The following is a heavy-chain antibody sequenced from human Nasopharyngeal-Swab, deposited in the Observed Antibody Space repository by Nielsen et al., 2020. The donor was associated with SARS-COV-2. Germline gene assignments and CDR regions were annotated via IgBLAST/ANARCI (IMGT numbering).Heavy chain of an antibody. J-gene: IGHJ6*02. D-gene: IGHD1-7*01. Sequence: GGSLRLSCAASGFTFSDYYMSWIRQAPGKGLEGVSYISGSGSTIYYADSVKGRFTMSRDNAKNSVYLQMNSLRAEDTAVYYCARDGTGTLDYYYYYGMDVWGQGTTVTVSS. CDR2: ISGSGSTI. CDR1: GFTFSDYY. V-gene: IGHV3-11*04. CDR3: ARDGTGTLDYYYYYGMDV.